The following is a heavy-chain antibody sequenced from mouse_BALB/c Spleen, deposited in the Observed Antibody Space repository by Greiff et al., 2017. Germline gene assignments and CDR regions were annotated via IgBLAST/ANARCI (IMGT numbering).Heavy chain of an antibody. D-gene: IGHD2-4*01. CDR3: ARRIYYDYEAFAY. CDR2: IDPSDSYT. Sequence: QVQLKQPGAELVKPGASVKLSCKASGYTFTSYWMHWVKQRPGQGLEWIGEIDPSDSYTNYNQKFKGKATLTVDKSSSTAYMQLSSLTSEDSAVYYCARRIYYDYEAFAYWGQGTLVTVSA. V-gene: IGHV1-69*02. CDR1: GYTFTSYW. J-gene: IGHJ3*01.